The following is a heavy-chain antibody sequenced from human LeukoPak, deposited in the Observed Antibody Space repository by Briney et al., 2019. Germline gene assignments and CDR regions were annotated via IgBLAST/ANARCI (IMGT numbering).Heavy chain of an antibody. CDR2: IYYGVTT. V-gene: IGHV4-39*02. J-gene: IGHJ4*02. D-gene: IGHD3-10*01. CDR1: DGSISSSTYY. CDR3: ARSLNLDTYGSGSYYSN. Sequence: SETLSLTCTVSDGSISSSTYYWAWIRQPPGKGLEWIGSIYYGVTTYYNPSLKSRVTISVDTFKNHFSLKLSSVTAADTAVYYCARSLNLDTYGSGSYYSNWGQGTLVTVSS.